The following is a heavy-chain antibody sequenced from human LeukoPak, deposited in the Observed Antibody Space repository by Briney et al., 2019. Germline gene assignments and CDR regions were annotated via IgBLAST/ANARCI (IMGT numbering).Heavy chain of an antibody. D-gene: IGHD6-13*01. V-gene: IGHV3-7*03. CDR2: IREERGQE. CDR1: GLTVSNHW. CDR3: AKDQRIAAAGILDY. J-gene: IGHJ4*02. Sequence: GGSLRLSCVASGLTVSNHWMSWVRQAPGKGLEWVANIREERGQEYYVDSVKGRFTISKNSAKNSLYLQMNSLRAEDTALYYCAKDQRIAAAGILDYWGQGTLVTVSS.